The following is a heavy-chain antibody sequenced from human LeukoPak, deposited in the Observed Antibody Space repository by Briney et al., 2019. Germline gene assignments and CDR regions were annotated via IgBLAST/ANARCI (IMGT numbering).Heavy chain of an antibody. Sequence: GGSLRLSCAASGFTFSDHAMSWVRQAPAKGLEWVSSINGNGGGSYYIDSVKGRFTVSRDNSKDTVYMQMSSLRAEDTATYYCAKDYCRDGNCPFPFLDSWGQGTQVTVSS. CDR1: GFTFSDHA. D-gene: IGHD2-15*01. CDR2: INGNGGGS. V-gene: IGHV3-23*01. J-gene: IGHJ4*02. CDR3: AKDYCRDGNCPFPFLDS.